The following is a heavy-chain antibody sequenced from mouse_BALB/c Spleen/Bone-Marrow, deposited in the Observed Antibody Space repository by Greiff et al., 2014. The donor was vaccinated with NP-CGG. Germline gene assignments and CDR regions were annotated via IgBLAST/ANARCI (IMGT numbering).Heavy chain of an antibody. CDR2: ISTCSGNT. CDR3: ARNFYGSAYFDF. Sequence: VKLLESGPELVRPGVSVKISCKGSGYKFTDYAMHWVKQSHAKSLEWIGLISTCSGNTHYNQKFKGKATMTVEKSSSTAYMELARLTSEDSAIYYCARNFYGSAYFDFWGQGSTLTVSS. D-gene: IGHD1-1*01. J-gene: IGHJ2*01. CDR1: GYKFTDYA. V-gene: IGHV1-67*01.